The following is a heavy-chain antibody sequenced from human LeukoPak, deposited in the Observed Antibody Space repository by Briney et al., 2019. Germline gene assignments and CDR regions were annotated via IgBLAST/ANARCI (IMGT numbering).Heavy chain of an antibody. CDR2: ISGSGSNT. V-gene: IGHV3-23*01. D-gene: IGHD3-22*01. CDR1: GFTFSSYA. J-gene: IGHJ4*02. CDR3: AKSRDSSGYYIGY. Sequence: GGSLRLSCAASGFTFSSYAMSWVRLAPGKGLEWVSVISGSGSNTYYADSVKGRFTISRDNSKNTLYLQMNSLRAEDTAVYYCAKSRDSSGYYIGYWGQGTLVTVSS.